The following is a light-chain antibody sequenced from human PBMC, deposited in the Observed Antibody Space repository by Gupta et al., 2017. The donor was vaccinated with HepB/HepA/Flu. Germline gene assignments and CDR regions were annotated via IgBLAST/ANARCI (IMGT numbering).Light chain of an antibody. V-gene: IGLV2-23*02. CDR3: CSYAGSTTSVV. J-gene: IGLJ2*01. Sequence: QSALTQPASVSGSPGQSITISCPGTNSDVGSSNLFSWYQQHPDKVPKLMIYDVSKRPSGVSNRFSGSKSGNTASLTISGLQAEDEADYYCCSYAGSTTSVVFGGGTKLTVL. CDR1: NSDVGSSNL. CDR2: DVS.